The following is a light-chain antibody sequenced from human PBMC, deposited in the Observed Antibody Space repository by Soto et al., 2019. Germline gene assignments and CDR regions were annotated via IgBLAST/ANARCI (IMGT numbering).Light chain of an antibody. Sequence: DIQMTQSRASLSASVGDRVTITCQESQDINSYLNLFQQKPGRAPKVLIYDASNLKTGVPSRFSGSGSGTHYTFTISSLQPEDIATHYCQHYDSLRLTFGGGTKVDIK. CDR3: QHYDSLRLT. V-gene: IGKV1-33*01. J-gene: IGKJ4*01. CDR2: DAS. CDR1: QDINSY.